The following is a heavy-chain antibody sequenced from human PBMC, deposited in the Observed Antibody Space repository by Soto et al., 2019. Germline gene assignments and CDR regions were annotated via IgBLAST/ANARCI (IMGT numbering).Heavy chain of an antibody. CDR3: ARGDHTDCSSYSCPFDT. CDR2: IRSKIYGELK. V-gene: IGHV3-49*03. CDR1: GFTFADYA. Sequence: PGGSLRLSCSTSGFTFADYAMSWFRQSPGKGLQWVAFIRSKIYGELKDYAASVRGRFSISRDDSRGVAYLQMSSLQTEDTAMYYCARGDHTDCSSYSCPFDTSGQGTLVPVSS. D-gene: IGHD2-15*01. J-gene: IGHJ5*02.